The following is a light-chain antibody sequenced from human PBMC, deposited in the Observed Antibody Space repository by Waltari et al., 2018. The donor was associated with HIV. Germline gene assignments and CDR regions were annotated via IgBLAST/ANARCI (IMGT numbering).Light chain of an antibody. CDR1: DLPRQH. CDR3: QSGDNTLTNVE. CDR2: KDN. J-gene: IGLJ2*01. V-gene: IGLV3-25*03. Sequence: SSGLTQPPSVSVSPGQTATITCSADDLPRQHVCWYQQKTGQAPVFMIYKDNQRSSGVPERCSGSSQGTTATLTITGVRAEDEADYFCQSGDNTLTNVEFGGGTKVTVL.